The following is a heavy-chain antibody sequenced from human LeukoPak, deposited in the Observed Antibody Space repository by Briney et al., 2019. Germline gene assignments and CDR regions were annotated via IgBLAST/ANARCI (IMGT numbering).Heavy chain of an antibody. J-gene: IGHJ4*02. Sequence: PSETLSLTCTVSGGSISSYYWSWIRQPPGKGLEWIGYIYYSGSTNYNPSLKSRVTISVDTSKNQFSLKLSSVTAADTAVYYCARVSRMDNIVAANPFDYWGQGTLVTVSS. V-gene: IGHV4-59*01. CDR2: IYYSGST. CDR3: ARVSRMDNIVAANPFDY. CDR1: GGSISSYY. D-gene: IGHD1-26*01.